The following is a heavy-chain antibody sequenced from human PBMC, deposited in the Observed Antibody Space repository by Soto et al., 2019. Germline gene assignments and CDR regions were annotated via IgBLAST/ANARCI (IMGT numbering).Heavy chain of an antibody. J-gene: IGHJ4*02. Sequence: EVHLLESGGGLVQPGGSLRLSCAASGFTFSSYAMYWVRQAPGKGLEWVSAVSGGGFSTYYADSVKGRFTISRDNSKSTLYLQMNSLRAEDTAVYYSAKGQVRGLVITWGLGTPVTVSS. D-gene: IGHD3-10*01. V-gene: IGHV3-23*01. CDR3: AKGQVRGLVIT. CDR2: VSGGGFST. CDR1: GFTFSSYA.